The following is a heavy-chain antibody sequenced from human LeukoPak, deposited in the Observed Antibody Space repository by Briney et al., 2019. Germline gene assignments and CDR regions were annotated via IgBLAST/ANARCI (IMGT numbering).Heavy chain of an antibody. J-gene: IGHJ4*02. CDR2: IYYSGST. D-gene: IGHD6-13*01. Sequence: SETLSLTCTDSGGSISSYYWSWIRQPPGKGLEWIGYIYYSGSTNYNPSLKSRVTISVDASKNPFSLKLSSVTAADTAVYYCASRAAAGTFDYWGQGTLVTVSS. V-gene: IGHV4-59*08. CDR1: GGSISSYY. CDR3: ASRAAAGTFDY.